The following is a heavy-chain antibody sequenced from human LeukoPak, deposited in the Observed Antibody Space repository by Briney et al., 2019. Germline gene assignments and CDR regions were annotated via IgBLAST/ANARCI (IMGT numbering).Heavy chain of an antibody. V-gene: IGHV3-66*01. CDR1: GFTVSSNY. CDR2: IFSGRNT. J-gene: IGHJ4*02. D-gene: IGHD2-15*01. CDR3: ARAVPGYCSGGSCLGY. Sequence: GGSLRLSCAASGFTVSSNYMSWVRQAPGKGLDWVSVIFSGRNTYYADSVKGRFTISTDNSKNTLDLQMNSLRAEDTAVYYCARAVPGYCSGGSCLGYWGQGTLVTVSS.